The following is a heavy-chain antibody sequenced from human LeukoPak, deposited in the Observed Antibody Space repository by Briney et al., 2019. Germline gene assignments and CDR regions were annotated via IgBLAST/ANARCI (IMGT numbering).Heavy chain of an antibody. CDR1: GGSISSYY. Sequence: SETLSLTCTVSGGSISSYYWSWIRQPPGKGLEWSGYIYYSGRTNYNPSLKSRVTISVDTSKNQFSLKLSSVTAADTAVYYCARELGTYFDYWGQGTLVTVSS. V-gene: IGHV4-59*01. CDR3: ARELGTYFDY. CDR2: IYYSGRT. J-gene: IGHJ4*02. D-gene: IGHD3/OR15-3a*01.